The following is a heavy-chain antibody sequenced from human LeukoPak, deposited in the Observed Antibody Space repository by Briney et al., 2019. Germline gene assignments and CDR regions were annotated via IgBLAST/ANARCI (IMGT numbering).Heavy chain of an antibody. J-gene: IGHJ3*02. CDR3: ARDIPSGSYLGPDAFDI. CDR2: ISSSSSTI. D-gene: IGHD1-26*01. V-gene: IGHV3-48*02. Sequence: GGSLRLSCAASGFTFSGYAMSWVRQAPGKGLEWVSYISSSSSTIYYADSVKGRFTISRDNAKNSLYLQMNSLRDEDTAVYYCARDIPSGSYLGPDAFDIWGQGTMVTVSS. CDR1: GFTFSGYA.